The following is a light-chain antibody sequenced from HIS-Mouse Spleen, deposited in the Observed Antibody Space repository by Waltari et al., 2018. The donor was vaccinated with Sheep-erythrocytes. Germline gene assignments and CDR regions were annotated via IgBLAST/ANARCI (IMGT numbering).Light chain of an antibody. CDR3: CSYAGSYNHV. CDR1: RSDVRGYNY. CDR2: DVS. J-gene: IGLJ1*01. V-gene: IGLV2-11*01. Sequence: QSALTQPRSVSGSPGQSVTISCTGTRSDVRGYNYVSWYQQHPGKAPKLMIYDVSKRPSGVPDRFSGSKSGNTASLTISGLQAEDEADYYCCSYAGSYNHVFATGTKVTVL.